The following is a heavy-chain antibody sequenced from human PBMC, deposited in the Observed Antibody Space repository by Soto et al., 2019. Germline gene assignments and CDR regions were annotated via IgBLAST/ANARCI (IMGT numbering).Heavy chain of an antibody. D-gene: IGHD6-19*01. CDR1: GFTFSDYY. J-gene: IGHJ5*02. CDR2: ISSSGSTI. CDR3: ARDDRLGPLAVYNWFDP. Sequence: GGSLRLSCAASGFTFSDYYMSWIRQAPGKGLEWVSYISSSGSTIYYADSVKGRFTISRDNAKNSLYLQMNSLRAEDTAVYYCARDDRLGPLAVYNWFDPWGQGPLVTVAS. V-gene: IGHV3-11*01.